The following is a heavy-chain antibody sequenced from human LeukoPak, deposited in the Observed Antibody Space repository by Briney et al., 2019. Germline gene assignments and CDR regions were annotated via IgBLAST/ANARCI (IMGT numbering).Heavy chain of an antibody. V-gene: IGHV3-48*03. D-gene: IGHD1-14*01. CDR3: ASQYTSWWEARKGEPGPYYFDY. Sequence: PGGSLRLSCAASGFTFSSYEMNWVRQAPGKGLEWVSYISSSGSTMYYADSVKGRFTISRDNAKNSLYLQMNSLRAEDTAVYYCASQYTSWWEARKGEPGPYYFDYWGQGTLVTVSS. CDR2: ISSSGSTM. J-gene: IGHJ4*02. CDR1: GFTFSSYE.